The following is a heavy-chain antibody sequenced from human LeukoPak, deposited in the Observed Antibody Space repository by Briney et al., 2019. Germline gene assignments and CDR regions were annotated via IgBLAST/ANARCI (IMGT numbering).Heavy chain of an antibody. V-gene: IGHV4-31*03. CDR3: ARNSGSGSYRGLWFDP. CDR1: GGSISSGGYY. Sequence: SETLSLTCTVSGGSISSGGYYWSWIRQHPGKGLEWIGYIYYSGSTYYNPSLKSRVTISVDTSKNQFSLKLSSVTAADTAVYYCARNSGSGSYRGLWFDPWGQGTLVTVSS. CDR2: IYYSGST. J-gene: IGHJ5*02. D-gene: IGHD3-10*01.